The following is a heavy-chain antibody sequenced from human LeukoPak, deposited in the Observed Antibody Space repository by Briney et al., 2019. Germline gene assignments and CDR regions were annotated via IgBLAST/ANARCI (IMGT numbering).Heavy chain of an antibody. CDR2: ISWNSGSI. Sequence: QTGGSLRLSCAASGFTFDDYAMHWVRQAPGKGLEWVSGISWNSGSIGYADSVKGRFTISRDNSKNSLYLQMNSLRTEDTALYYCAAERQKYFDYWGQGTLVTVSS. V-gene: IGHV3-9*01. J-gene: IGHJ4*02. CDR1: GFTFDDYA. CDR3: AAERQKYFDY.